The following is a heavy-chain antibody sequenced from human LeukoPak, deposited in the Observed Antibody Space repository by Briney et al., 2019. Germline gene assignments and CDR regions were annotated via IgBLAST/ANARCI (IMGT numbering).Heavy chain of an antibody. V-gene: IGHV3-74*01. CDR3: ATKQWLAPPPDS. J-gene: IGHJ4*02. Sequence: GGSLRLSCAAAGFTFSKYWVLWVSQAPGKGRESGSRINTDGTVTTYADSVKGRFTVSRDNADNTMFLQMNSVRDEDTAVYYCATKQWLAPPPDSWGQGTPVTVSS. CDR2: INTDGTVT. CDR1: GFTFSKYW. D-gene: IGHD6-19*01.